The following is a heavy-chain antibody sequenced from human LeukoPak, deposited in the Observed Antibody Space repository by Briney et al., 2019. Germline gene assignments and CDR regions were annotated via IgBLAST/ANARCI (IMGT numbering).Heavy chain of an antibody. CDR1: GFTFNTYP. J-gene: IGHJ4*02. V-gene: IGHV3-33*06. CDR3: AKDAQRGFDYSNSLEY. D-gene: IGHD4-11*01. Sequence: PGGSLRLSCAASGFTFNTYPMHWVRQAPGKGLEWVAVIWSDGTNQFYADSVKGRFTISRDYSQKTVYLEMHSLRTEDTAMYYCAKDAQRGFDYSNSLEYWGPGTLVTVSS. CDR2: IWSDGTNQ.